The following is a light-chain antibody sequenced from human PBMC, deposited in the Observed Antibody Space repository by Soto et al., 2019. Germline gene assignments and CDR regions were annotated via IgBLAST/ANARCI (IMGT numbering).Light chain of an antibody. CDR2: QAS. CDR3: KQYSSHST. V-gene: IGKV1-5*03. Sequence: DIQMTESPSTLSASVGDSVPITGRASQSTSSYLAWYQQNPGKDPKLLIYQASSLENGVPSRFSGSGSGTEFSLTISSLQPDDFATYYCKQYSSHSTVGDGTKVDIK. CDR1: QSTSSY. J-gene: IGKJ1*01.